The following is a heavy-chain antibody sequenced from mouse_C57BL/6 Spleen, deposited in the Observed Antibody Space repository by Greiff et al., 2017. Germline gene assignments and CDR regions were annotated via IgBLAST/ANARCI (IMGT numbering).Heavy chain of an antibody. J-gene: IGHJ3*01. CDR2: IYPGNSDT. D-gene: IGHD2-12*01. V-gene: IGHV1-5*01. CDR1: GYTFTSYW. Sequence: EVQLQQSGTVLARPGASVKMSCKTSGYTFTSYWMHWVKQRPGQGLEWIGAIYPGNSDTSYNQKFKGKAKLTAVTSASTAYMELSSLTNEDSAVYYCTRVYCRGNWFAYWGQGTLVTVSA. CDR3: TRVYCRGNWFAY.